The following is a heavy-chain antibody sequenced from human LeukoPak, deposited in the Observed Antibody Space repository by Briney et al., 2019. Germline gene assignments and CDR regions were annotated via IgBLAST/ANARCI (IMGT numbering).Heavy chain of an antibody. CDR3: ARDSWRENTLFDY. Sequence: SQTLLLTCAIFGDSVSSNSWNWIRQSPSRGLEWLGRTYYRSKWYNDYAVSVKSRITINPDTSKNQFSLQLNSVTPEDTAVYYCARDSWRENTLFDYWGQGTLVTVSS. V-gene: IGHV6-1*01. CDR1: GDSVSSNS. D-gene: IGHD6-13*01. CDR2: TYYRSKWYN. J-gene: IGHJ4*02.